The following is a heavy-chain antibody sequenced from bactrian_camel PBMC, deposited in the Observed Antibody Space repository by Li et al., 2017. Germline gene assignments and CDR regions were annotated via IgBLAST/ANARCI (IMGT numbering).Heavy chain of an antibody. D-gene: IGHD1*01. CDR3: AAGRTSWLPLLNVAGYKY. J-gene: IGHJ4*01. CDR1: GNTYRIKY. CDR2: LYTGGGAA. V-gene: IGHV3S54*01. Sequence: HVQLVESGGGSVQAGGSLRLSCAASGNTYRIKYMAWFRQPPGKEREGVARLYTGGGAAYYDNSVKGRFSISRDSRTNTLYLQMNNLRREDTAMYYCAAGRTSWLPLLNVAGYKYWGQGTQVTVS.